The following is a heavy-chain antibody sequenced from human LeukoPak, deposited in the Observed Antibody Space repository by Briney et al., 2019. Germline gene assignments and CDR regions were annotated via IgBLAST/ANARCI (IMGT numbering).Heavy chain of an antibody. Sequence: GGSLRLSCAASGFTFSSYAMSGVRQAPGKGLEWVSAISGGGGSTYYADSVKGRFTISRAHSKNTLYLQMNSLRAEDTAVYYCATEGSSSSGGDYWGQGTLVTVSS. J-gene: IGHJ4*02. CDR3: ATEGSSSSGGDY. CDR1: GFTFSSYA. CDR2: ISGGGGST. V-gene: IGHV3-23*01. D-gene: IGHD6-6*01.